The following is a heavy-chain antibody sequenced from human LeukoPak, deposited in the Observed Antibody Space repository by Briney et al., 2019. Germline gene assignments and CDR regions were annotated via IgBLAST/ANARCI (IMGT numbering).Heavy chain of an antibody. V-gene: IGHV1-58*01. J-gene: IGHJ6*02. CDR3: AATLTVTAGSTYYGMDV. CDR2: IVVGSCIT. Sequence: SVTVSYRASGFTFTTSAVQGVRQARGQRREGVGWIVVGSCITNSAQKFQERVTITRDMSTSTAYMALRSLRSADTAVYYCAATLTVTAGSTYYGMDVWGQGTTVTVSS. CDR1: GFTFTTSA. D-gene: IGHD4-17*01.